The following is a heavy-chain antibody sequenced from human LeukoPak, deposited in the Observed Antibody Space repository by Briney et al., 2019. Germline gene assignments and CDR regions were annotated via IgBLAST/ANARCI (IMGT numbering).Heavy chain of an antibody. Sequence: GGSLRLSCAASGFTFSSYGMHWVRQAPGKGLEWVAFIRYDGSNKYYADSVEGRFTISRDNSKNTLYLQMNSLRAEDTAVYYCAKVHQDYDFWNYFDYWGQGTLVTVSS. CDR3: AKVHQDYDFWNYFDY. CDR1: GFTFSSYG. J-gene: IGHJ4*02. D-gene: IGHD3-3*01. V-gene: IGHV3-30*02. CDR2: IRYDGSNK.